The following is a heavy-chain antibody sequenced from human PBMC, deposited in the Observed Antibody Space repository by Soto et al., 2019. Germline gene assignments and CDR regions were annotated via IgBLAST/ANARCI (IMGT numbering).Heavy chain of an antibody. D-gene: IGHD1-1*01. CDR1: GFSFSSYW. V-gene: IGHV3-7*05. CDR3: GGDGYGTLGY. Sequence: EVQVVESGGGLVQPGGSLRLSCAASGFSFSSYWMSWVRQAPGKGLEWVANIKQDGSEKYYVDSVKGRFTISRDNAKNSVFLQMNSLRVEGTAVYYCGGDGYGTLGYWGQGILVTVSS. CDR2: IKQDGSEK. J-gene: IGHJ4*02.